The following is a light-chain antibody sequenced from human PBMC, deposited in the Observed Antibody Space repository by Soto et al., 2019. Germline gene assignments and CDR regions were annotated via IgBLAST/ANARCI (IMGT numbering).Light chain of an antibody. CDR1: HDVSRN. CDR2: DAS. V-gene: IGKV1-33*01. CDR3: QQYNSMLS. Sequence: DIQMTQSPSSLSASEGDRVTITCQSSHDVSRNLNWFQQKPGEAPQLLIYDASNLERGVPSRFSGSGSGTDFTLTISSLQPEDVAPYCRQQYNSMLSFGGGTEVEIK. J-gene: IGKJ4*01.